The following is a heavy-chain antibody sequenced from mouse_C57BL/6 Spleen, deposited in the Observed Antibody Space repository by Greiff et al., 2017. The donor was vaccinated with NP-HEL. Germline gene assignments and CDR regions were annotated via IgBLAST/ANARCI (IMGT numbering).Heavy chain of an antibody. J-gene: IGHJ3*01. CDR1: GYTFTDYY. CDR2: INPNNGGT. CDR3: ARYYYYGSSYGFAY. Sequence: LVKPGASVKISCKASGYTFTDYYMNWVKQSHGKSLEWIGDINPNNGGTSYNQKFKGKATLTVDKSSSTAYMELRSLTSEDSAVYYCARYYYYGSSYGFAYWGQGTLVTVSA. V-gene: IGHV1-26*01. D-gene: IGHD1-1*01.